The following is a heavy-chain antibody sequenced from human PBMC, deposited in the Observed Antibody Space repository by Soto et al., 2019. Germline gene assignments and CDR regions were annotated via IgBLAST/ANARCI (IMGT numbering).Heavy chain of an antibody. CDR2: ISWNSGSI. Sequence: PGGSLRLSCAASGFTFDDYAMHWVRQAPGKGLEWVSGISWNSGSIGYADSVKGRFTISRDNAKNSLYLQMNSLRAEDTALYYCAKVGEAAAGYFDYWGQGTLVTV. D-gene: IGHD6-13*01. CDR3: AKVGEAAAGYFDY. V-gene: IGHV3-9*01. CDR1: GFTFDDYA. J-gene: IGHJ4*02.